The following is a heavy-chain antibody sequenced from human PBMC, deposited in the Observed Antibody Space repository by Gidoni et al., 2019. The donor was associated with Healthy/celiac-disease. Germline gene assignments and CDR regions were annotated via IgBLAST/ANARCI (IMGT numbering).Heavy chain of an antibody. Sequence: QVQLVESGGGVVQPGRSLRLSCAASGFTFSSYAMHWVRQAPGKGLEWVAVISYDGSNKYYADSVKGRFTISRDNSENTLYLQMNSLRAEDTAVYYCARDQQQLALDYWGQGTLVTVSS. V-gene: IGHV3-30-3*01. CDR3: ARDQQQLALDY. CDR2: ISYDGSNK. D-gene: IGHD6-13*01. CDR1: GFTFSSYA. J-gene: IGHJ4*02.